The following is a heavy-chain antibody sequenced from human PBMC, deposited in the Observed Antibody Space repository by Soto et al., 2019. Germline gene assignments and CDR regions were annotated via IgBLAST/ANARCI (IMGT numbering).Heavy chain of an antibody. V-gene: IGHV3-9*01. CDR3: AKGLYYYGSGSYYTPTYYFDY. CDR1: GFTFDDYA. J-gene: IGHJ4*02. D-gene: IGHD3-10*01. CDR2: ISGNSGSI. Sequence: EVQLVESGGGLVQPGRSLRLSCAASGFTFDDYAMHWVRQAPGKGLEWVSGISGNSGSIGYADSVKGRFTSSRDNAKNSLYLQMNSLRAEDTALYYCAKGLYYYGSGSYYTPTYYFDYWGQGTLVTVSS.